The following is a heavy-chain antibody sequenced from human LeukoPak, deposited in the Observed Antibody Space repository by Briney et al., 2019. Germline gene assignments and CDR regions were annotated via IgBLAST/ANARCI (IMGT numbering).Heavy chain of an antibody. CDR1: GYTFSSYG. J-gene: IGHJ4*02. D-gene: IGHD6-13*01. V-gene: IGHV1-2*02. CDR2: INPNSGVT. CDR3: ARGGNWQQLVEYYFDY. Sequence: ASVNVSCKASGYTFSSYGICWVRQAPGQGLEWMGWINPNSGVTRYAQKFQGRVTTTRDTSINTAYMKVSRLRSDDTAVYYWARGGNWQQLVEYYFDYWGQGTLVTVSS.